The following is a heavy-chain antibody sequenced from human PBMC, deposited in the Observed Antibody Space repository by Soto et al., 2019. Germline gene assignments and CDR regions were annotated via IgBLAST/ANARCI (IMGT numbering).Heavy chain of an antibody. CDR1: GYSISSGYY. CDR3: ARLAPIAAADGMDG. Sequence: PSEILSFTCAVSGYSISSGYYWGWIRQSPGKGLEWLGSIYRSGSTYYNPSLKSRVIISVDTSKNQFSLKLSSVTAAYTAVYYCARLAPIAAADGMDGWGQGTTVT. D-gene: IGHD6-13*01. CDR2: IYRSGST. V-gene: IGHV4-38-2*01. J-gene: IGHJ6*02.